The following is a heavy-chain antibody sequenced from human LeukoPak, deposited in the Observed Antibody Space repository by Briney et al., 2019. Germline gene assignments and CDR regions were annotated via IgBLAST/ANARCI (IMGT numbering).Heavy chain of an antibody. CDR3: ARDPRGIVGANHNWFDP. CDR1: GYSISSGLY. D-gene: IGHD1-26*01. Sequence: SETLSLTCAVSGYSISSGLYWAWIRQPPGKGLEWIGSVSHSGKTSYNSSLKSRVTMSVDTSKSQFSLKLISVTAADTAVYYCARDPRGIVGANHNWFDPWGQGTLVTVSS. V-gene: IGHV4-38-2*02. CDR2: VSHSGKT. J-gene: IGHJ5*02.